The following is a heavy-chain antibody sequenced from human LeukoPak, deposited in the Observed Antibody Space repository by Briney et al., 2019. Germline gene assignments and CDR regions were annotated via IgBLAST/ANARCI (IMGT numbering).Heavy chain of an antibody. D-gene: IGHD3-10*01. CDR2: IMPIFGTA. Sequence: GASVKVSCKASGGTFSSYAISWVRQAPGQGLEWMGRIMPIFGTANYVQKFQGRVTITRDKSTSSAYMELSSLRSEDTAVYYCARPEAYYYGSGSYQYRPSFDYWGQGTLVTVST. CDR1: GGTFSSYA. CDR3: ARPEAYYYGSGSYQYRPSFDY. V-gene: IGHV1-69*05. J-gene: IGHJ4*02.